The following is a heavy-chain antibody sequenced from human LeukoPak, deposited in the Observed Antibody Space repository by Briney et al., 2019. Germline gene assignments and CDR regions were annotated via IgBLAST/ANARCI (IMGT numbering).Heavy chain of an antibody. V-gene: IGHV3-23*01. J-gene: IGHJ4*02. Sequence: GGSLRLSCAASGFTFSSYAMSWVRQAPGKGLEWVSAISGSGGSTYYADSVKGRFTISRDNSKNTLYLQMNSLRAEDTAVYYCARDKSIAARPDYFDYWGQGTLVTVSS. D-gene: IGHD6-6*01. CDR1: GFTFSSYA. CDR3: ARDKSIAARPDYFDY. CDR2: ISGSGGST.